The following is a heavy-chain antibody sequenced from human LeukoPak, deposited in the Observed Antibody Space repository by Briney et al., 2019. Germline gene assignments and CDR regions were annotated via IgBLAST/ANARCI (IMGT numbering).Heavy chain of an antibody. CDR2: INPSGGST. CDR1: GYTFTSYY. CDR3: ARAPSVADTDY. V-gene: IGHV1-46*01. Sequence: ASVKVSCKASGYTFTSYYMHWVRQAPGQGLEWMGIINPSGGSTSYAQKFQGRVTMTRDTSISTAYMELSRLRSDDTAVYYCARAPSVADTDYWGQGTLVTVSS. J-gene: IGHJ4*02. D-gene: IGHD6-19*01.